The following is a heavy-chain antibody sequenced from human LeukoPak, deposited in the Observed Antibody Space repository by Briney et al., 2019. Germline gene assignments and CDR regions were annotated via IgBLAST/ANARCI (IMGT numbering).Heavy chain of an antibody. V-gene: IGHV4-4*07. CDR3: ASVAQAVGSGLAFDI. CDR2: IYHSGGT. J-gene: IGHJ3*02. D-gene: IGHD3-10*01. Sequence: SETLSLTCTVSGGSIRSYYWSWIRQPAGEGLEWIGSIYHSGGTHYIPSLRSRVTISVDTSKNQSSLKLTSVTAADTAVYYCASVAQAVGSGLAFDIWGQGTMVTVSS. CDR1: GGSIRSYY.